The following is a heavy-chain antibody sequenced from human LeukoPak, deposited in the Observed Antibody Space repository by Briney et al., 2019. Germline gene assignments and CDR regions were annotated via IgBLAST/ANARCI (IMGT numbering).Heavy chain of an antibody. CDR1: GFTFSDYW. CDR2: INSDGTRT. CDR3: ATSLSNYKYYYFDY. Sequence: QPGGSLRLSCAASGFTFSDYWMHWVRQAPGKGLVWVSRINSDGTRTNYADSVKGRFTISRDNAKYTLYLQMNSLRAEDTAVYYCATSLSNYKYYYFDYWGQGTLVTVSS. V-gene: IGHV3-74*01. J-gene: IGHJ4*02. D-gene: IGHD4-11*01.